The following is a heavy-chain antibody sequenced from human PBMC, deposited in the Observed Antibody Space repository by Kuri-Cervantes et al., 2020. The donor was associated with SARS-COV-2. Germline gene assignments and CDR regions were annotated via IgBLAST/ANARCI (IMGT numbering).Heavy chain of an antibody. V-gene: IGHV3-23*01. CDR3: AKDQYDTDAFDI. J-gene: IGHJ3*02. Sequence: GESLKISCAASGFTFSSYAMSWVRQAPGKGLEWVSAISGSGGSTYYADSVKGRFTISRDNSKNTLYLQMNSLRAEDTAVYYCAKDQYDTDAFDIWDQGQWSPSPQ. CDR2: ISGSGGST. D-gene: IGHD1-1*01. CDR1: GFTFSSYA.